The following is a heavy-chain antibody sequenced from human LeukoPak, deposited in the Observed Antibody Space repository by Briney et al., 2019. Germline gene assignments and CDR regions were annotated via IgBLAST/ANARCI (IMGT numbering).Heavy chain of an antibody. D-gene: IGHD5-18*01. J-gene: IGHJ4*02. CDR3: ARVPPGDSYGNY. V-gene: IGHV3-74*01. CDR1: GFTFSSYW. Sequence: GGSLRLSCAASGFTFSSYWMHWVRQAPGKGLVWVSRIDSDGSTTKYADSVKGRFTISRDNAKNTLYLQMNGLRAEGTAVYYCARVPPGDSYGNYWGQGTLVTVSS. CDR2: IDSDGSTT.